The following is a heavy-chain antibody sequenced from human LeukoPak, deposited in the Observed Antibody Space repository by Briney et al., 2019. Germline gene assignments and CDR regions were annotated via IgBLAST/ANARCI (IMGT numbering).Heavy chain of an antibody. CDR1: GGSFSGYY. CDR3: ARGRALRFLEWLLGFDY. Sequence: PSETLSLTCAVYGGSFSGYYWSWIRQPPGKGLEWIGEINHSGSTNYNPSLKSRVTISVDTSKNQFSLKLSSVAAAGTAVYYCARGRALRFLEWLLGFDYWGQGTLVTVSS. D-gene: IGHD3-3*01. CDR2: INHSGST. J-gene: IGHJ4*02. V-gene: IGHV4-34*01.